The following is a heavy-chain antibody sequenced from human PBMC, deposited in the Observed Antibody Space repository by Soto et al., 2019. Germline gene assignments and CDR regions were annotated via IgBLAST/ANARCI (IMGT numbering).Heavy chain of an antibody. V-gene: IGHV3-21*01. CDR3: ARDYADVVVVPAATDFFDY. CDR1: GFTFSSYS. D-gene: IGHD2-2*01. J-gene: IGHJ4*02. Sequence: GGSLRLSCAASGFTFSSYSMNWVRQAPGKGLEWVSSISSSSSYIYYADSVKGRFTISRDNAKNSLYLQMNSLRAEDTAVYYCARDYADVVVVPAATDFFDYWGQGTLVTVSS. CDR2: ISSSSSYI.